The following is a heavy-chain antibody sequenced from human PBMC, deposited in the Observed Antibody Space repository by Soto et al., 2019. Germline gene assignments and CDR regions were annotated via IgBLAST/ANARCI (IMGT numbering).Heavy chain of an antibody. CDR3: ARVKLGGPFHWFDP. CDR2: ISSSSSTI. J-gene: IGHJ5*02. D-gene: IGHD1-26*01. V-gene: IGHV3-48*02. CDR1: GFTFSSYS. Sequence: GGSLRLSCAASGFTFSSYSMNWVRQAPGKGLEWVSYISSSSSTIYYADSVKGRFTISRDNAKNSLYLQMNSLRDEDTAVYYCARVKLGGPFHWFDPWGQGTLVTVSS.